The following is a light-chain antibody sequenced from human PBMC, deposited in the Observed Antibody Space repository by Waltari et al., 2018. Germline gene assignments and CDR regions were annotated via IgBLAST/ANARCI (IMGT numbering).Light chain of an antibody. CDR3: QQYKNWPRT. CDR2: GAY. J-gene: IGKJ3*01. V-gene: IGKV3-15*01. CDR1: QSVSNN. Sequence: EIVMTQSPATLSVSPGERATLSYRASQSVSNNLAWYQQNPGQAPRLLIYGAYTRATGISARFSGSGSGTDFTLTINSLQSEDFAVYYCQQYKNWPRTFGPGTKVEIK.